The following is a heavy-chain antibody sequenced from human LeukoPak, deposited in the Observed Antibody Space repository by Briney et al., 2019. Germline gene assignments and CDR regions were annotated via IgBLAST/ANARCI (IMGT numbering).Heavy chain of an antibody. V-gene: IGHV1-2*02. CDR1: GYIFTDYY. CDR3: AREGPGSSCWVFDY. D-gene: IGHD6-19*01. J-gene: IGHJ4*02. Sequence: ASVKVSCKASGYIFTDYYMHWVRQAPGQGLEWMGWINPHSGGTKTAQKFQGRVTMTRDTSITTAYMEVSRLRSDDTAVYYCAREGPGSSCWVFDYWGQGTLVSVSS. CDR2: INPHSGGT.